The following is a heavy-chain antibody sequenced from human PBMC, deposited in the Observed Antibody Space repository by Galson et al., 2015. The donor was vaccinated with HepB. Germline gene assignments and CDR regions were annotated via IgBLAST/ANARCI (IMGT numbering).Heavy chain of an antibody. CDR1: GGTFSSYA. Sequence: SCKASGGTFSSYAISWVRQAPGQGLEWMGGIIPIFGTANYAQKFQGRVTITADESTSTAYMELSSLRSEDTAVYYCAREPKLPSSSWYFNSIGYGMDVWGQGTTVTVSS. D-gene: IGHD6-13*01. CDR2: IIPIFGTA. J-gene: IGHJ6*02. V-gene: IGHV1-69*01. CDR3: AREPKLPSSSWYFNSIGYGMDV.